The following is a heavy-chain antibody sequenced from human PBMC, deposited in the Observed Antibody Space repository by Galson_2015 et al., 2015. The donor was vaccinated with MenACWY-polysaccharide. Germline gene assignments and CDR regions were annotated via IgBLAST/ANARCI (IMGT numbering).Heavy chain of an antibody. CDR2: ISNSGKTI. CDR3: ARDATIWRGFDY. CDR1: GFTFSDYY. J-gene: IGHJ4*02. V-gene: IGHV3-11*01. Sequence: SLRLSCAASGFTFSDYYMSWIRQAPGKGLERVSYISNSGKTIYYADSVKGRFTISRDNAKNSLYLQMNSLRAEDTAVYYCARDATIWRGFDYWGQGTLVTVSS. D-gene: IGHD5-12*01.